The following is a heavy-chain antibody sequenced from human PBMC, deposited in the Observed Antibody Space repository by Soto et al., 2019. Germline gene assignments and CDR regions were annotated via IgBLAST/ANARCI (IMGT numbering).Heavy chain of an antibody. CDR3: ARDHSSGYYYFDY. CDR2: ISSSGSTI. J-gene: IGHJ4*02. CDR1: GFTFSDYY. V-gene: IGHV3-11*01. D-gene: IGHD3-22*01. Sequence: PGGSLRLSCAASGFTFSDYYMSWIRQAPGKGLEWVSYISSSGSTIYYADSVKGRFTISRDNAKNSLYLQMNSLRAEDTAVYYCARDHSSGYYYFDYWGQGTLVTVSS.